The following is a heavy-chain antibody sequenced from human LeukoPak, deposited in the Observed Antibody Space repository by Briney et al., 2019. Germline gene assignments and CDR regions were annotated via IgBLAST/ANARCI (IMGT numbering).Heavy chain of an antibody. CDR1: GGSISSSNW. CDR3: ARATYYDFWSGWRD. Sequence: SETLSLTCAVSGGSISSSNWWSWVRQPPGKGLEWIGEIYHSGSTNYNPSLKSRVTISVDKSKNQFSLKLSSVTAADTAVYYCARATYYDFWSGWRDWGQGALVTVSS. V-gene: IGHV4-4*02. D-gene: IGHD3-3*01. J-gene: IGHJ4*02. CDR2: IYHSGST.